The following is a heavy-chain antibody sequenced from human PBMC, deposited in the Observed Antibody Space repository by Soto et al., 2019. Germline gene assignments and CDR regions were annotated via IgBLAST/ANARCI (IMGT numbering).Heavy chain of an antibody. D-gene: IGHD1-26*01. V-gene: IGHV3-23*01. Sequence: EVQLLESGGGLVLPGGSLRLSCAASGFTFGSYAMNWLRQAPGRGLECVSFISGSGRTTYYADSVKGRFTVSRDNSKSTLYLQMNSLSAQDTALYYCAKFSGPSYYYYSMDVWGKGNTVTVSS. CDR3: AKFSGPSYYYYSMDV. CDR2: ISGSGRTT. J-gene: IGHJ6*03. CDR1: GFTFGSYA.